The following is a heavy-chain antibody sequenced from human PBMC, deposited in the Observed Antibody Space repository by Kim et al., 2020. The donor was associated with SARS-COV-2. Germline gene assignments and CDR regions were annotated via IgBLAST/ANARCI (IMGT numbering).Heavy chain of an antibody. CDR1: GFTFSSYA. CDR3: ARGYSGSYYSAFVI. V-gene: IGHV3-30-3*01. J-gene: IGHJ3*02. D-gene: IGHD1-26*01. Sequence: GGSLRLSCAASGFTFSSYAMHWVRQAPGKGLEWVAVISYDGSNKYYADSVKGRFTISRDNSKNTLYLQMNSLRAEDTAVYYCARGYSGSYYSAFVIWGQG. CDR2: ISYDGSNK.